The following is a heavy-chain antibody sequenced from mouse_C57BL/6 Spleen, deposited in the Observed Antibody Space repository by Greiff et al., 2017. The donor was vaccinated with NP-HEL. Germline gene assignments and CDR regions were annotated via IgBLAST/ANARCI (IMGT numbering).Heavy chain of an antibody. CDR1: GFTFSSYA. J-gene: IGHJ1*03. V-gene: IGHV5-9-1*02. D-gene: IGHD1-1*01. Sequence: EVKVVESGEGLVKPGGSLKLSCAASGFTFSSYAMSWVRQTPEKRLEWVAYISSGGDYIYYADTVKGRFTISRDNARNTLYLQMSSLKSEDTAMYYCTRSYGSSYDWYFDVWGTGTTVTVSS. CDR3: TRSYGSSYDWYFDV. CDR2: ISSGGDYI.